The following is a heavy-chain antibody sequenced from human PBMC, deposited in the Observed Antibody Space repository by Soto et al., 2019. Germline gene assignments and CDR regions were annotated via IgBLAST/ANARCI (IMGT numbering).Heavy chain of an antibody. CDR3: ARYSSRLPSFFDI. Sequence: EVQLVECGGGLVKPGGSLRLSCAASGFTFSSYSMNWVRQAPGKGLEWVSSISSSSSYIYYADSVKGRFTISRDNAKNSLYLQMNSLRAEDTAVYYCARYSSRLPSFFDIWGQGTMVTVSS. CDR1: GFTFSSYS. V-gene: IGHV3-21*01. D-gene: IGHD5-18*01. J-gene: IGHJ3*02. CDR2: ISSSSSYI.